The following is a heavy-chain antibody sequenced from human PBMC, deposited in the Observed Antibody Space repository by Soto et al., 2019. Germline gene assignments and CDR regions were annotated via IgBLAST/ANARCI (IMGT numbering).Heavy chain of an antibody. CDR2: IYYSGST. Sequence: QVQLQESGPGLVKPSQTLSLTCTVPGGSISSGGYYWSWIRQHPGKGLEWIGYIYYSGSTYYNPSLKSRVTISVDTSKNKFSLKLSSVTAADTAVYYCARDLPATQPRDYGAYAFDIWGQGTMVTVSS. CDR3: ARDLPATQPRDYGAYAFDI. CDR1: GGSISSGGYY. J-gene: IGHJ3*02. D-gene: IGHD4-17*01. V-gene: IGHV4-31*03.